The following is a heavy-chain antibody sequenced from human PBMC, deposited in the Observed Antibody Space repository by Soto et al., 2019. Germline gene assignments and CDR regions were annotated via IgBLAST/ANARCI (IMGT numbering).Heavy chain of an antibody. CDR2: ISYDGSNK. J-gene: IGHJ4*02. Sequence: GSLRLSCAAAGLTLSSYGMPWVRQAPGKGLEWVAVISYDGSNKYYADSVKGRFTISRDNSKNTLYLQMNSLRAEDTAVYYCVKGRIGEIVVVTIFDYWGQGTLATVSS. CDR3: VKGRIGEIVVVTIFDY. D-gene: IGHD3-22*01. V-gene: IGHV3-30*18. CDR1: GLTLSSYG.